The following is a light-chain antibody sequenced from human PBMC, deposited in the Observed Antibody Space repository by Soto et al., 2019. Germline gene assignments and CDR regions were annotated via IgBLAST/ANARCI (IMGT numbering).Light chain of an antibody. CDR3: QQYGTSPWT. Sequence: EIVLTQSPGTVSLSPGERATLSCRASQSVSSSYLAWYQHKPGQAPRLLIYGASSRATGIPDRFSGSGSGTDFTLTISRLEPEDVAVYYWQQYGTSPWTFGQGTKVEI. V-gene: IGKV3-20*01. CDR1: QSVSSSY. J-gene: IGKJ1*01. CDR2: GAS.